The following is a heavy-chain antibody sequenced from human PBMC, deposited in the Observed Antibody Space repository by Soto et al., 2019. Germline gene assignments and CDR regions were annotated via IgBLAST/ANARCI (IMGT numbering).Heavy chain of an antibody. Sequence: ASVKVSCKASGYTFTSYGISWVRQAPGQGLEWMGWISAYNGNTNYAQKLQGRVTMTTDTSTSTAYMELRSLRSDDTAVYYCARSIIGYCSGGSCAVTSYNWFDLWGQGTLVTVSS. CDR3: ARSIIGYCSGGSCAVTSYNWFDL. CDR2: ISAYNGNT. CDR1: GYTFTSYG. V-gene: IGHV1-18*01. J-gene: IGHJ5*02. D-gene: IGHD2-15*01.